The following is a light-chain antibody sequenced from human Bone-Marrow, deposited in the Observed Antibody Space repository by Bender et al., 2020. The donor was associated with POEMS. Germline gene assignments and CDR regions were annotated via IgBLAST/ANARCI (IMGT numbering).Light chain of an antibody. CDR3: QSADSTGTSVI. Sequence: YELTQPLSVSVSPGQTAWITCSGDILSKEYGYWYQRRPGQAPILVIFKDNERPSGIPERFSGLSSGTTITLTISAVQAEDEADYYCQSADSTGTSVIFGGGTKLTVL. V-gene: IGLV3-25*03. CDR2: KDN. J-gene: IGLJ2*01. CDR1: ILSKEY.